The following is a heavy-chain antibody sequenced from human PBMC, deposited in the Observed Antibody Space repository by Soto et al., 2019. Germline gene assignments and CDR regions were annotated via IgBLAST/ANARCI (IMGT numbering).Heavy chain of an antibody. D-gene: IGHD2-15*01. CDR3: TRQACSGGSCYSVDY. Sequence: GGSLRLSCTASGFTFGDYAMIWFRQAPGKGLEWVGFIRSKAYGGTTEYAASVKGRFTISRDDSKSIAYLQMNSLKAEDTAVYYCTRQACSGGSCYSVDYWGQGTLVTVSS. J-gene: IGHJ4*02. CDR2: IRSKAYGGTT. V-gene: IGHV3-49*03. CDR1: GFTFGDYA.